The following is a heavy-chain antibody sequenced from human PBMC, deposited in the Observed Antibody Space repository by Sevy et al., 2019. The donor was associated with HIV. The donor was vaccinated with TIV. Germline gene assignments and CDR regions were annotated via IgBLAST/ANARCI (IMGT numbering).Heavy chain of an antibody. V-gene: IGHV3-15*01. CDR3: STDPIIVLLVTDGIDV. CDR1: GFTFSHAW. CDR2: IKSKPDGGTT. D-gene: IGHD2-8*02. Sequence: GGSLRLSCAASGFTFSHAWMSWVRQAPGKGLEWVGRIKSKPDGGTTDYAAPVKGRFTISRDDSKNTLFLQMNSLKTEDTAVYYCSTDPIIVLLVTDGIDVWGQGTTVTVSS. J-gene: IGHJ6*02.